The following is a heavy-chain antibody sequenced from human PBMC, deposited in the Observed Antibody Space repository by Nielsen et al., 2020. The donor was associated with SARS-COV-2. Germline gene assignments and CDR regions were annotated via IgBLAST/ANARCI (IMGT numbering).Heavy chain of an antibody. CDR3: AREMDGSSWYFWFDP. Sequence: GESLKISCAASGFTFSSYGMHWVRQAPGKGLEWVAVIWYDGSNKYYADSVKGRFTISRDNSKNTLYLQMNSLRAEDTAVYYCAREMDGSSWYFWFDPWGQGTLVTVSS. J-gene: IGHJ5*02. V-gene: IGHV3-33*01. D-gene: IGHD6-13*01. CDR1: GFTFSSYG. CDR2: IWYDGSNK.